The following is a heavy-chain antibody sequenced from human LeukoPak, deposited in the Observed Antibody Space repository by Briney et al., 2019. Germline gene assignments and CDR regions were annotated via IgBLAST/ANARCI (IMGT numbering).Heavy chain of an antibody. J-gene: IGHJ4*02. CDR3: ARDSGGSSWLLPGF. Sequence: SETLSLTCAVYGGSFSGYYWSWIRQPPGKELEWIGEINHSGSTNHNPSLKSRVTISVDTSKNQFSLKLSSVTAADTAVYYCARDSGGSSWLLPGFWGQGTLVTVSS. CDR1: GGSFSGYY. V-gene: IGHV4-34*01. CDR2: INHSGST. D-gene: IGHD6-13*01.